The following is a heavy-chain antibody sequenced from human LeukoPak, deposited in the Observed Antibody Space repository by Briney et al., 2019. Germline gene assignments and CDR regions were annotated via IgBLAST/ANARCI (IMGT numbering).Heavy chain of an antibody. D-gene: IGHD3-10*01. V-gene: IGHV1-2*02. CDR1: GYIFTGYY. J-gene: IGHJ5*02. CDR3: ARRVVRGSGSYYNWFDP. Sequence: ASVKVSCKASGYIFTGYYMHWVRQAPGQGLEWMGWINPNSGGTNYAQKFQGRVTMTRDTSISTAYMELSRLRSDDTAVYYCARRVVRGSGSYYNWFDPWGQGTLVTVSS. CDR2: INPNSGGT.